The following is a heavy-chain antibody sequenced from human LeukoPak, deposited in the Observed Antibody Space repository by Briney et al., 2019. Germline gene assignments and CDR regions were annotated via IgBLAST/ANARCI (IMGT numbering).Heavy chain of an antibody. J-gene: IGHJ4*02. Sequence: PGGSLRLSCAASGFTFSSYAMHWVRQAPGKGLEWVAVISYDGSNKYYADSMKGRFTISRDNAKNSLYLQMNNLRAEDTAVYYCARDRRYFDTGGLGGPDYWGQGTLVTVSS. CDR3: ARDRRYFDTGGLGGPDY. CDR2: ISYDGSNK. CDR1: GFTFSSYA. V-gene: IGHV3-30-3*01. D-gene: IGHD2-8*02.